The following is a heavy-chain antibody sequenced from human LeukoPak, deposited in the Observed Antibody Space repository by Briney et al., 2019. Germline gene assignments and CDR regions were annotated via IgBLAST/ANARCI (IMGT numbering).Heavy chain of an antibody. V-gene: IGHV3-30*18. CDR1: GFTFSSYG. Sequence: GGSLRLSCAASGFTFSSYGMHWVRQAPGKGLEWVAVISYDGSNKYYADSVKGRFTISRDNSKNTLYLQMNSLRAEDTAAYYCAKVVYGSGSAKGGYFDYWGQGTLVTVSS. D-gene: IGHD3-10*01. CDR3: AKVVYGSGSAKGGYFDY. CDR2: ISYDGSNK. J-gene: IGHJ4*02.